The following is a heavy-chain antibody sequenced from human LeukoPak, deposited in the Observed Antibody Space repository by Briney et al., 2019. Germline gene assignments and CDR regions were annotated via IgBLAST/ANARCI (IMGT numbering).Heavy chain of an antibody. Sequence: GGSLRLSCAASGFTFSNVWMSWVRQAPGKGLEWVGRIKSKTDGGTTDYAAPVKGRFTISRDDSKNTLNLQMNSLRTEDTAVYYCTPSIAVAGSLDYWGQGTLVTVSS. V-gene: IGHV3-15*01. CDR3: TPSIAVAGSLDY. J-gene: IGHJ4*02. D-gene: IGHD6-19*01. CDR1: GFTFSNVW. CDR2: IKSKTDGGTT.